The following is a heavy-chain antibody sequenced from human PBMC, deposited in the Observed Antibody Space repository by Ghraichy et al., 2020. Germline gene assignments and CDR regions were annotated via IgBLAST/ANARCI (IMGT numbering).Heavy chain of an antibody. D-gene: IGHD3-10*01. CDR2: IDHSGSS. CDR3: ARVAYYFGSGRFDS. Sequence: ESLNISCAVSGGSFSGYSWSWIRQPPGKGLEWVGEIDHSGSSNYNPSLESRVTISVNTSKNQFSLNLSSVTAADTAVYYCARVAYYFGSGRFDSWGQGPLVTVSS. CDR1: GGSFSGYS. J-gene: IGHJ4*02. V-gene: IGHV4-34*01.